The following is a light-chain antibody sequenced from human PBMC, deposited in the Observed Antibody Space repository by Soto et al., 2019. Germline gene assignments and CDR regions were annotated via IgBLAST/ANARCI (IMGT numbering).Light chain of an antibody. Sequence: SYELTQPSSVSVSPGQTARITCSGDVLAKKYARWFQQKPGQAPVLVIYKDSERPSGIPERFSGSSSGTTVTLTISGAQVEDEADYYCSSAADNNLRVFGGGTKVTVL. CDR2: KDS. CDR1: VLAKKY. V-gene: IGLV3-27*01. J-gene: IGLJ3*02. CDR3: SSAADNNLRV.